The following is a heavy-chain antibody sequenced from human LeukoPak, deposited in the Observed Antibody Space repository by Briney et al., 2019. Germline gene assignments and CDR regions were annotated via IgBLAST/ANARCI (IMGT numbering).Heavy chain of an antibody. CDR3: ARGVDYYGV. J-gene: IGHJ4*02. CDR2: INHSGGT. D-gene: IGHD3-10*01. CDR1: GGSFSGYS. V-gene: IGHV4-34*01. Sequence: SETLSLTCAVYGGSFSGYSWNWIRQTPVKGLEWIGEINHSGGTNYNPSPKSRVTISVDTSKKQFSLKLSSVTAADTAVYYCARGVDYYGVWGQGTLATVSS.